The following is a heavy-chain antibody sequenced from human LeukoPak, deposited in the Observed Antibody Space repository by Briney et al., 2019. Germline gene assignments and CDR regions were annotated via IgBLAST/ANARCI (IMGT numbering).Heavy chain of an antibody. D-gene: IGHD4-11*01. Sequence: ASVTVSCKASGYTFTGYYMHWVRQAPGQGPEWMGWINPNSGGANYAQKFQGRVTMTRDTAISTGYMELSSLRSDDTAVYYCARSADYSNQHNDYWGQGTLVTVSS. CDR2: INPNSGGA. CDR1: GYTFTGYY. V-gene: IGHV1-2*02. J-gene: IGHJ4*02. CDR3: ARSADYSNQHNDY.